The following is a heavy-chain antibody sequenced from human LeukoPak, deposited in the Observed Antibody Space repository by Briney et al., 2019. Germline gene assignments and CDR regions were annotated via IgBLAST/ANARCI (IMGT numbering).Heavy chain of an antibody. Sequence: GASVKVSCTASGYTFTSYGISWVRQAPGQGLEWMGWISAYNGNTNYAQKLQGRVTMTTDTSTSTAYMELRSLRSDDTAVYYCAREAYYYDSSGYYYGYYFDYWGQGTLVTVSS. D-gene: IGHD3-22*01. J-gene: IGHJ4*02. CDR2: ISAYNGNT. V-gene: IGHV1-18*01. CDR3: AREAYYYDSSGYYYGYYFDY. CDR1: GYTFTSYG.